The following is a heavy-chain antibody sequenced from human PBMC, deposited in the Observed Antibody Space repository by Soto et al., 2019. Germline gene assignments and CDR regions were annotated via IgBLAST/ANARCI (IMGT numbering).Heavy chain of an antibody. J-gene: IGHJ6*02. CDR3: AREYPCGDLCFYGMDV. CDR2: IYYSGST. D-gene: IGHD3-16*01. CDR1: GGSISSYY. Sequence: KTSETLSLTCTVSGGSISSYYWSWIRQPPGKGLEWIGYIYYSGSTNYNPSLKSRVTISVDTSKNQFSLKLSSVTAADTAVYYCAREYPCGDLCFYGMDVWGQGTTVTVSS. V-gene: IGHV4-59*01.